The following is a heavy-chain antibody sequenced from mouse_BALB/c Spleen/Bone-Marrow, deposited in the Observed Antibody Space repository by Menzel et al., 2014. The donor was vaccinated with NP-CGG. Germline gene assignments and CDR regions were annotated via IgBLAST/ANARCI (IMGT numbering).Heavy chain of an antibody. CDR3: ARSRDYGSSYYAMDY. D-gene: IGHD1-1*01. V-gene: IGHV14-3*02. CDR1: GFNIKDTY. J-gene: IGHJ4*01. CDR2: IDPANGNT. Sequence: DVQLQESGAELVKPGASVKLSCTASGFNIKDTYMHWVKQRPEQGLEWIGRIDPANGNTKYDPKFQGKATITADTSSNTAYPQLSSLTSEDTAVYYCARSRDYGSSYYAMDYWGQGTSVTVSS.